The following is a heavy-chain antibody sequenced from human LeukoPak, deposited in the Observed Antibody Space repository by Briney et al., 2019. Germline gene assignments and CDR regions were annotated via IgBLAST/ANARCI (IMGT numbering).Heavy chain of an antibody. V-gene: IGHV3-11*01. CDR3: ARDRGIAVAGEVGFFDY. D-gene: IGHD6-19*01. J-gene: IGHJ4*02. Sequence: PGGSLRLSCAASGFTFSDYYMSWIRQAPGKGLEWVSYISGSGSTIYYADSVKGRFTISRDNAKNSLYLQMNSLRAEDTAVYYCARDRGIAVAGEVGFFDYWGQGTLVTVSS. CDR2: ISGSGSTI. CDR1: GFTFSDYY.